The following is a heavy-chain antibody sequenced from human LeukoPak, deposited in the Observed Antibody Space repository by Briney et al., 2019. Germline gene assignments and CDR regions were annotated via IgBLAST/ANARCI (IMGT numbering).Heavy chain of an antibody. Sequence: GGTLRLSCAASDFTFSSYGMSWVRQAPGKGLEWVSGISGSDGSTYYADSVKGRFTISRDNSKNTLYLQMDSLRAEDTAVYYCAKGLRRGYSGYDFDYYYYYYMDVWGKGTTVTVSS. CDR3: AKGLRRGYSGYDFDYYYYYYMDV. CDR2: ISGSDGST. CDR1: DFTFSSYG. J-gene: IGHJ6*03. V-gene: IGHV3-23*01. D-gene: IGHD5-12*01.